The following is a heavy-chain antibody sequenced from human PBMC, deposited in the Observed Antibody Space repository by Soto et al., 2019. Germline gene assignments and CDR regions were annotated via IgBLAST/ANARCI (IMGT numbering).Heavy chain of an antibody. D-gene: IGHD3-9*01. CDR3: AAHYDILTGYYSGDTKRAY. V-gene: IGHV4-31*03. CDR2: ISYSGIA. Sequence: SETLSLTCTVSGDSISSGGHYWSWIRQHPGKRPEWIGYISYSGIAYYNPSLESRFTISVDTSKNQFSLSLSSVTAADTAVYYCAAHYDILTGYYSGDTKRAYWGQGTLVTVSS. J-gene: IGHJ4*02. CDR1: GDSISSGGHY.